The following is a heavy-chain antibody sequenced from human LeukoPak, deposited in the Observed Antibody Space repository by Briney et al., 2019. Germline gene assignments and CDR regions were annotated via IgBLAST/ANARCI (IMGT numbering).Heavy chain of an antibody. CDR2: ISYDGSNK. J-gene: IGHJ4*02. CDR3: ARSKPWYCSSTSCGDQYYLDY. V-gene: IGHV3-30*04. D-gene: IGHD2-2*01. Sequence: GGSLRLSCAASGFTFSSYAMHWVRQAPGKGLEWVAVISYDGSNKYYADSVKGRFTISRDNSKNTLYLQMNSLRAEDTAVYYCARSKPWYCSSTSCGDQYYLDYWGQGTLVTVSS. CDR1: GFTFSSYA.